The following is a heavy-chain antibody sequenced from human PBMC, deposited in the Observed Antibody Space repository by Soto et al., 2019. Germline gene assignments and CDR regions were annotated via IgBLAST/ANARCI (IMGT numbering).Heavy chain of an antibody. J-gene: IGHJ4*02. CDR2: IIPIFGTA. Sequence: QVQLVQSGAEVKKPGSSVKVSCKASGGTFSSYAISWVRQAPGQGLEWMGGIIPIFGTANYAQKFQGRVTLTAGEDNSTAYMELSSLGAEDTAVYYCGRDRTRYGGKRQLATGDYWVQGTLVTVSA. CDR3: GRDRTRYGGKRQLATGDY. D-gene: IGHD6-13*01. V-gene: IGHV1-69*01. CDR1: GGTFSSYA.